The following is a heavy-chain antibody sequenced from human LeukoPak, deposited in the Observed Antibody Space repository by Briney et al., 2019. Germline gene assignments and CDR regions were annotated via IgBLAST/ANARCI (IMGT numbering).Heavy chain of an antibody. D-gene: IGHD2-15*01. CDR1: GYTFSSYS. CDR3: ARASYCSGGRCFSYY. CDR2: ISAYNGNT. Sequence: GASVRLSCKASGYTFSSYSMSWVRQAPGQGLEWMGWISAYNGNTIYAQKVKGRVTITTDTSTSTAYMELRSLKSDDTAVYYCARASYCSGGRCFSYYWGDG. V-gene: IGHV1-18*01. J-gene: IGHJ1*01.